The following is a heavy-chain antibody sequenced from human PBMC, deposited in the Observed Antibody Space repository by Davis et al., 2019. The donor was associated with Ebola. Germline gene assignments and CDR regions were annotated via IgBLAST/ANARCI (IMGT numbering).Heavy chain of an antibody. V-gene: IGHV3-33*01. Sequence: GESLKISCAASGFTFTDYGIHWVRQAPGKGLEGVSIIWYDGSNKDYADSVKGRFTISRDDSKNTVYLQMNSLRAEDTAVYYCASDAGTNGNAYHDAFDIWGQGTTVTVSS. J-gene: IGHJ3*02. D-gene: IGHD2-8*01. CDR1: GFTFTDYG. CDR3: ASDAGTNGNAYHDAFDI. CDR2: IWYDGSNK.